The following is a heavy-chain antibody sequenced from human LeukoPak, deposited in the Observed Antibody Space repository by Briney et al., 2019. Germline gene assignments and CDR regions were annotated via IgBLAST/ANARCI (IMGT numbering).Heavy chain of an antibody. CDR2: TSSDLNVK. CDR1: VFTLRNYF. J-gene: IGHJ4*02. V-gene: IGHV3-30-3*01. D-gene: IGHD3-10*01. Sequence: VGSLRLSCAASVFTLRNYFIRWVRQARCKGLEWVAVTSSDLNVKLYADSVKGRFTISRDNSRSTLYLQMNSLRPEDTAIYYCAREGYYGSGSPPSLYFDYWGQGALVTVSS. CDR3: AREGYYGSGSPPSLYFDY.